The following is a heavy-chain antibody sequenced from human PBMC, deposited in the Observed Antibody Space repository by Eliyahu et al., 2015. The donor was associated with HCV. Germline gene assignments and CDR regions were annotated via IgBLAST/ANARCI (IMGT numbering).Heavy chain of an antibody. CDR2: ISRSRGAT. J-gene: IGHJ4*02. Sequence: EVQLLESGGGLVQPGGSLRLSCATSGFTFXSYTMSWVRQAPGXGLGXVSGISRSRGATYYAESVQGRFAISRDLSKNTLYLQMNSLRADDTAVYYCAKRLLPQDYGEGLDSWGQGTLVTVSS. CDR3: AKRLLPQDYGEGLDS. V-gene: IGHV3-23*01. CDR1: GFTFXSYT. D-gene: IGHD4/OR15-4a*01.